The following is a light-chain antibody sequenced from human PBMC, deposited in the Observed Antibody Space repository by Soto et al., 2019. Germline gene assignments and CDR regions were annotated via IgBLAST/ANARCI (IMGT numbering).Light chain of an antibody. CDR1: QSVSSN. J-gene: IGKJ2*01. CDR2: GAS. V-gene: IGKV3-15*01. Sequence: EILMTQSPATLSVSPGERVTLSCRASQSVSSNLAWYQQKPGQAPRLLIYGASTRATGIPARFSGSGSGTEFTLTISSLQSEDFAVYYCLQFDNSPLYTFGQGTKLEIK. CDR3: LQFDNSPLYT.